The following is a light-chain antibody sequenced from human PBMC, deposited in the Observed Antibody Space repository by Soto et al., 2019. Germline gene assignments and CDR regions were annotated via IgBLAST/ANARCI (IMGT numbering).Light chain of an antibody. CDR3: QQYNNWPRT. CDR1: QRISRY. V-gene: IGKV1-39*01. CDR2: AAS. J-gene: IGKJ1*01. Sequence: DIQMTQSPSSLSASVGDRVTITCRAAQRISRYLNWYQQKPGQAPKLLIYAASSLQSGVPSRFSGSGSGTEFTLTISSLQPADFAVYYCQQYNNWPRTVGKGTKVDIK.